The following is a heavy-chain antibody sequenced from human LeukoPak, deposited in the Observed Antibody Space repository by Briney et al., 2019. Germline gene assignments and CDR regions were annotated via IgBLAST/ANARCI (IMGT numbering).Heavy chain of an antibody. D-gene: IGHD1-26*01. J-gene: IGHJ4*02. CDR2: ISYDGSNK. V-gene: IGHV3-30-3*01. CDR3: ARVSRWEHLDY. Sequence: GGSLRLSCAASGFTFSSYAMHWVRQAPGKGLEWVAVISYDGSNKYYADSVKGRFTISRDNSKDTLYLQMNSLRAEDTAVYYCARVSRWEHLDYWGQGTLVTVSS. CDR1: GFTFSSYA.